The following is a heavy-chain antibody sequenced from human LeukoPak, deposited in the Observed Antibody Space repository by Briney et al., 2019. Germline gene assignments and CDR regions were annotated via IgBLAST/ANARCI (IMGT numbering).Heavy chain of an antibody. J-gene: IGHJ6*02. CDR2: ISAYNGNT. V-gene: IGHV1-18*01. CDR1: GYTFTSYG. D-gene: IGHD2-21*01. CDR3: AGDTYDSYGMDV. Sequence: ASVKVSCKASGYTFTSYGISWVRQAPGQGLEWMGWISAYNGNTNYAQKLQGRVTMTTDTSKSTAYMELRSLRSDDTAVYYCAGDTYDSYGMDVWGQGTTVTVSS.